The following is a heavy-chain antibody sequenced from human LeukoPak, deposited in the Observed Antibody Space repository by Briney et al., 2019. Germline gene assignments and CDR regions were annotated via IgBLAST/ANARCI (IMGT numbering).Heavy chain of an antibody. V-gene: IGHV3-11*03. CDR2: ISSSSSYT. J-gene: IGHJ4*02. CDR3: ASPAAGSNFDC. D-gene: IGHD6-13*01. Sequence: GGSLRLSCAASGFTFSDYYMSWIRQAPGKGLEWVSYISSSSSYTNYADSVKGRFTISRDNSKNPLYLQMNSLRAEDTAVYYCASPAAGSNFDCWGQGTLVTVSS. CDR1: GFTFSDYY.